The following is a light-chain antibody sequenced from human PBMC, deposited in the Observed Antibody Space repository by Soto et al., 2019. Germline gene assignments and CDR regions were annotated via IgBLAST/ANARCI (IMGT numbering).Light chain of an antibody. J-gene: IGKJ1*01. CDR2: DAS. CDR3: QQYDSILGT. V-gene: IGKV1-5*01. CDR1: QSISGW. Sequence: GDKITITCRASQSISGWLAWYQQKPGKAPKFLIYDASTLETGVPSRFSGSGSGTEFTLTISNLQPDDFATYYCQQYDSILGTFGPGTKVEIK.